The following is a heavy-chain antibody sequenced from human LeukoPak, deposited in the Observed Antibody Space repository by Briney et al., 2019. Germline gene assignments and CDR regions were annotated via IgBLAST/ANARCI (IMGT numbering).Heavy chain of an antibody. CDR2: INPNSGGT. CDR3: ARESFHCSSTSCIRYFDY. D-gene: IGHD2-2*01. CDR1: GSTFTGYY. J-gene: IGHJ4*02. Sequence: ASVKVSSKASGSTFTGYYMHWVRQAPGQGLEWMGWINPNSGGTNYAQTFQGRVTMTRDTSISTAYMELSRLRSDDTAVYYCARESFHCSSTSCIRYFDYWGQGTLVTVSS. V-gene: IGHV1-2*02.